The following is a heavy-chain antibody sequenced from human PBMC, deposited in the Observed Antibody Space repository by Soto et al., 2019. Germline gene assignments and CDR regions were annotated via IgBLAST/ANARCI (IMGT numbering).Heavy chain of an antibody. J-gene: IGHJ4*02. V-gene: IGHV3-23*01. CDR1: GFTFSSYA. CDR3: AKDDYSSGWYVQALFGY. Sequence: HPGGSLRLSCAASGFTFSSYAMSWVRQAPGKGLEWVSAISGSGGSTYYADSVKGRFTISRDNSKNTLYLQMNSLRAEDTAVYYCAKDDYSSGWYVQALFGYWGQGTLVTVSS. D-gene: IGHD6-19*01. CDR2: ISGSGGST.